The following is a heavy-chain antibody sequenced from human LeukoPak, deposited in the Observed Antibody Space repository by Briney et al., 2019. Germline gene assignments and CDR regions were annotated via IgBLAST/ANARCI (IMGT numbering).Heavy chain of an antibody. V-gene: IGHV3-21*01. CDR3: ARASCISASCFYGMDV. J-gene: IGHJ6*02. D-gene: IGHD2-2*01. CDR2: ISSSSSYI. CDR1: GFTFSSYS. Sequence: GGSLRLSCAASGFTFSSYSMNWVRQAPGKGLEWVSSISSSSSYIYYADSVKGRFTISRDNAKNSLYLQMNSLRAEDTAVYYCARASCISASCFYGMDVWGQGTTVTVSS.